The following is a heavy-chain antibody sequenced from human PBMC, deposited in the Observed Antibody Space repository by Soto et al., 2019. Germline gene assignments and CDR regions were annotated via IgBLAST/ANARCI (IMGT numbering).Heavy chain of an antibody. Sequence: PVESLRLSCTVTGFAFNNYGINWVRQAPGKGLEWVSSISKSDYTYYSDSVKGRFTISRDNAKNSVSLQMNTLRVEDTAVYYCAREDSIIIPAVSDFWGQGTLVPSPQ. V-gene: IGHV3-21*01. CDR1: GFAFNNYG. CDR2: ISKSDYT. D-gene: IGHD2-2*01. CDR3: AREDSIIIPAVSDF. J-gene: IGHJ4*02.